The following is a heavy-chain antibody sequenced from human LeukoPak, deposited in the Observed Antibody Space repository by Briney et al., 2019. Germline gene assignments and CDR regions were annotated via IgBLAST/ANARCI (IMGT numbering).Heavy chain of an antibody. V-gene: IGHV4-34*01. CDR3: ARIGLYSGYPIAY. J-gene: IGHJ4*02. Sequence: SETLSLTCAVYGGSFSGYCWSWIRQPPGKGLEWIGEINHSGSTNYNPSLKSRVTISVDTSKNQFSLKLSSVTPADPAVYYCARIGLYSGYPIAYWGQGTLVTVSS. CDR2: INHSGST. CDR1: GGSFSGYC. D-gene: IGHD5-12*01.